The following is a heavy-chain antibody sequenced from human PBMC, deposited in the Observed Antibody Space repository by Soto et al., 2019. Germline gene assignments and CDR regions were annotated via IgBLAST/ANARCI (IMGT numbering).Heavy chain of an antibody. CDR3: ARSLSKYGSGSFHYGMDV. D-gene: IGHD3-10*01. CDR2: IIPIFDTS. J-gene: IGHJ6*02. Sequence: SVKVSCKTSGGSFSSNAISWARQAPGQGLEWMGGIIPIFDTSKYAQKFQGRVTFTADESTNTAYMELSSLRSEDTAVYYCARSLSKYGSGSFHYGMDVWGQGTTVTVSS. V-gene: IGHV1-69*13. CDR1: GGSFSSNA.